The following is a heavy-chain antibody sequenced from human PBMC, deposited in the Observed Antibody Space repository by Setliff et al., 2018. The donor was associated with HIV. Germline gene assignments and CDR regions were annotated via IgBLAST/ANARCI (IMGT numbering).Heavy chain of an antibody. CDR2: FVPIFRTV. CDR3: ARGIGLIREDFYYYMDV. CDR1: GGPFSAYA. V-gene: IGHV1-69*05. D-gene: IGHD6-13*01. Sequence: SVKVSCKASGGPFSAYAITWVRQAPGQGLEWMGGFVPIFRTVKYAQKFQDRVTITTDESTNTAYMELRSLRSGDTAVYFCARGIGLIREDFYYYMDVWGPGTTVTVSS. J-gene: IGHJ6*02.